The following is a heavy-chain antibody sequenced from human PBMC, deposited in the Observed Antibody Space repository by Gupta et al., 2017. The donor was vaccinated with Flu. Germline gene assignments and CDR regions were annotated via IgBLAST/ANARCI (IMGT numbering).Heavy chain of an antibody. J-gene: IGHJ6*02. CDR2: VYSSGST. CDR1: GGSIGSSSYY. Sequence: QLQLQESCPGLVKPSETVSLTCNVSGGSIGSSSYYVGWLRQPPGRGLERVGGVYSSGSTYYKSSLKTRVTISVDTAKNQFSLKVSYVTAADTAVYHCARHQGPSYYYGLDVWGQGTAVTVAS. V-gene: IGHV4-39*01. D-gene: IGHD3-16*01. CDR3: ARHQGPSYYYGLDV.